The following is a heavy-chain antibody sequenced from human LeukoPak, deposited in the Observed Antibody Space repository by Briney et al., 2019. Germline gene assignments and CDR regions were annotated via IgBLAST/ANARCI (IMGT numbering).Heavy chain of an antibody. J-gene: IGHJ4*02. Sequence: GASVKVSCTASGYTFTSYGISWVRQAPGQGLEWMGWISAYNGNTNYAQKLQGRVTMTTDTSTSTAYMELRSLRSDDTAVYYCARDLCSGGSCYSDYWGQGTLVTVSS. CDR2: ISAYNGNT. V-gene: IGHV1-18*01. CDR1: GYTFTSYG. D-gene: IGHD2-15*01. CDR3: ARDLCSGGSCYSDY.